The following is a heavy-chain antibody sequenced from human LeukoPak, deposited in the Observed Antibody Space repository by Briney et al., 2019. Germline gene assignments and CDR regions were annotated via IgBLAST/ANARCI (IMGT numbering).Heavy chain of an antibody. CDR1: GGSFSGYY. D-gene: IGHD6-19*01. Sequence: SETLSLTCAVYGGSFSGYYWSWIRQPPGKGLEWIGEINHSGSTNYNPSLKSRVTISVDTSKNQFSLKLSSVTAADTAVYFCARGRSIAVAGTRRYTKPYGMDVWGQGTTVTVSS. J-gene: IGHJ6*02. V-gene: IGHV4-34*01. CDR3: ARGRSIAVAGTRRYTKPYGMDV. CDR2: INHSGST.